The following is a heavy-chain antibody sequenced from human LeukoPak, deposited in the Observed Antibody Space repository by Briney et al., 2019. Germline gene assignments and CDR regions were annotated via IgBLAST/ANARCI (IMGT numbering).Heavy chain of an antibody. V-gene: IGHV1-46*01. Sequence: ASVKVSCKASGYTFTSYYMHWVRQAPGQGLEWMGIINPSGGSTSYAQKFQGRVTMTRDTSTSIVYMELSSLRSEDTAVYYCARDRAYYYDSSGYFNLVYWGQGTLVTVSS. CDR2: INPSGGST. D-gene: IGHD3-22*01. CDR3: ARDRAYYYDSSGYFNLVY. CDR1: GYTFTSYY. J-gene: IGHJ4*02.